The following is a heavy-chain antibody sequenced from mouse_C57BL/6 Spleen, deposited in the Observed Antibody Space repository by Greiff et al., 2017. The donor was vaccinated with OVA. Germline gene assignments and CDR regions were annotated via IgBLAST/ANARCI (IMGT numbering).Heavy chain of an antibody. V-gene: IGHV1-80*01. J-gene: IGHJ3*01. Sequence: QVQLKESGAELVKPGASVKISCKASGYAFSSYWMNWVKQRPGKGLEWIGQIYPGDGDTNYNGKFKGKATLTADKSSSTAYMQLSSLTSEDSAVYFCARSSDYYGSSLFAYWGQGTLVTVSA. D-gene: IGHD1-1*01. CDR2: IYPGDGDT. CDR1: GYAFSSYW. CDR3: ARSSDYYGSSLFAY.